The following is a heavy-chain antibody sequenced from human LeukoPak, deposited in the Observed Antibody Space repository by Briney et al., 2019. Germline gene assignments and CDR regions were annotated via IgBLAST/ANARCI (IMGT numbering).Heavy chain of an antibody. CDR3: ARVGDRPYYDILTGYYSN. Sequence: GGSLRLSCVASGFSFSSYVMNWVRQAPGKGLEWVSSISSSSSYIYYADSVEGRFTISRDNAKNSLYLQMNSLRAEDTAVYYCARVGDRPYYDILTGYYSNWGQGTLVTVSS. D-gene: IGHD3-9*01. CDR2: ISSSSSYI. CDR1: GFSFSSYV. J-gene: IGHJ4*02. V-gene: IGHV3-21*01.